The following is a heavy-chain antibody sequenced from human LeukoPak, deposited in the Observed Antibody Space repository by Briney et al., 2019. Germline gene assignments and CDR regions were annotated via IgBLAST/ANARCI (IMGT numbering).Heavy chain of an antibody. D-gene: IGHD1-26*01. CDR3: AKAIKWELPFDY. Sequence: RGSLRLSCADSGFTFNSYAMSWVRQAPGKGLEWVSAISGSGAKTYYAASVKGRFTTTKDNTKNTLYQQKSIRRAEDTAIYYCAKAIKWELPFDYWGQGTLVTVSS. V-gene: IGHV3-23*01. CDR1: GFTFNSYA. CDR2: ISGSGAKT. J-gene: IGHJ4*02.